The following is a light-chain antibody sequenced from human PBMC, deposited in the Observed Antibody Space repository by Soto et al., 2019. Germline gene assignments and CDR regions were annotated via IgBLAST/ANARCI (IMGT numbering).Light chain of an antibody. V-gene: IGKV3-11*01. CDR1: QSVNSY. J-gene: IGKJ1*01. CDR2: DAS. CDR3: QQRSDWPRWT. Sequence: EIVLTQSPATLSLSPGDTATLSCRASQSVNSYLAWYQQKPGQAPRLLIYDASKRATAIPARFSGSGSGTDFTLTISNLEPEDFAFYYCQQRSDWPRWTFGPGNKLEIK.